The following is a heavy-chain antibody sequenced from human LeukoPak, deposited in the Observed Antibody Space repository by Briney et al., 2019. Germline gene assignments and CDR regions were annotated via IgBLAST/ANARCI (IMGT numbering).Heavy chain of an antibody. V-gene: IGHV1-2*02. CDR2: INPNSGGT. D-gene: IGHD3-22*01. CDR3: ARDYYDSSGYYLNY. CDR1: GYTFTGYY. Sequence: ASVKVSCKASGYTFTGYYMHWVRQAPGQGLEWMGWINPNSGGTNYAQKFQGRVTMTRDTSISTAYMELSRLRSDDTAVYYCARDYYDSSGYYLNYWGQGTLVTVSS. J-gene: IGHJ4*02.